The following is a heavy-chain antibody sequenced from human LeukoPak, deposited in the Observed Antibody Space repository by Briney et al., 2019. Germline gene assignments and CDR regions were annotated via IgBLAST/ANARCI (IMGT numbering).Heavy chain of an antibody. CDR3: TRAYTVTSNWFDP. D-gene: IGHD4-11*01. V-gene: IGHV3-74*01. J-gene: IGHJ5*02. Sequence: PGGSLRLSCAASGFTFSSYWMHWVRQAPGKGLVWVSRINSDGSSTNYADSVKGRFTISRDNAKNTLYLQMNSLRAEDTAVYYCTRAYTVTSNWFDPWGQEPWSPSPQ. CDR1: GFTFSSYW. CDR2: INSDGSST.